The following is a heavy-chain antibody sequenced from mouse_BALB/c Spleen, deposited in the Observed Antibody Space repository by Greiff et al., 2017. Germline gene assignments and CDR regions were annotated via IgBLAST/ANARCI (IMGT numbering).Heavy chain of an antibody. CDR3: ARDALTTAFFDY. J-gene: IGHJ2*01. CDR2: IRNKANGYTT. V-gene: IGHV7-3*02. CDR1: GFTFTDYY. Sequence: EVHLVESGGGLVQPGGSLRLSCATSGFTFTDYYMSWVRQPPGKALEWLGFIRNKANGYTTEYNASVKGRFTISRDNSQSILYLQMNTLRAEDSATYYCARDALTTAFFDYWGQGTTLTVSS. D-gene: IGHD1-2*01.